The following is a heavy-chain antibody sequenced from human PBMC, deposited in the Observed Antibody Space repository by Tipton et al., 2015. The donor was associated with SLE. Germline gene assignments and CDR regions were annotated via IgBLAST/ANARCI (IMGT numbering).Heavy chain of an antibody. V-gene: IGHV4-39*07. J-gene: IGHJ4*02. CDR1: GGSISSSSYY. D-gene: IGHD1-26*01. CDR3: ASRIVGALYYFDY. Sequence: LRLSCTVSGGSISSSSYYWGWIRQPPGKGVEWIGSIYYSGSTYYNPSLTSRVTISVDTSKNQFSLKLSSVTAADTAVYYCASRIVGALYYFDYWGQGTLVTVSS. CDR2: IYYSGST.